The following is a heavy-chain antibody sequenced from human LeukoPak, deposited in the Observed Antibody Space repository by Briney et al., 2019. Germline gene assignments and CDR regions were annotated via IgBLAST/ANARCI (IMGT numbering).Heavy chain of an antibody. D-gene: IGHD5-12*01. CDR3: ARDGGYDLGSDY. Sequence: GGSLRLSCAASGFTFSSYEMNWVRQAPGKGLEWVSYISSSGSSIYYADSVKGRFTISRDNAKNSLYLQMNSLRAEDTAVYYCARDGGYDLGSDYWGQGTLVTVSS. J-gene: IGHJ4*02. CDR2: ISSSGSSI. V-gene: IGHV3-48*01. CDR1: GFTFSSYE.